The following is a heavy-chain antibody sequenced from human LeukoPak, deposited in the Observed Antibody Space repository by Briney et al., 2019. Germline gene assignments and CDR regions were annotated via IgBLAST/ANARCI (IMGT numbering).Heavy chain of an antibody. CDR1: GGSISSSSYY. V-gene: IGHV4-39*01. CDR3: ARVSYYYDSSGYFIFDY. D-gene: IGHD3-22*01. J-gene: IGHJ4*02. CDR2: IYYSGST. Sequence: SETLSLTCTVSGGSISSSSYYWGWIRQPPGKGLEWIGSIYYSGSTYYNPSLKSRVTISVDTPKNQFSLKLSSVTAADTAVYYCARVSYYYDSSGYFIFDYWGQGTLVTVSS.